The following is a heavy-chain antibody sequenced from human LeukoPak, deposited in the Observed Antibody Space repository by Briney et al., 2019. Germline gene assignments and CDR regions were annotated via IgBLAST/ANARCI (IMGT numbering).Heavy chain of an antibody. CDR1: GGSISGYY. CDR2: IYYSGRT. Sequence: KPSETLSLTCTVSGGSISGYYWNWIRQPPGKALEWIGYIYYSGRTSYNPSLKSRVTMSVDTSKNQFSLKLSSVTAADTAVYYCARDGNPWNLDVWGRGTLVTVSS. V-gene: IGHV4-59*01. J-gene: IGHJ2*01. CDR3: ARDGNPWNLDV. D-gene: IGHD1-14*01.